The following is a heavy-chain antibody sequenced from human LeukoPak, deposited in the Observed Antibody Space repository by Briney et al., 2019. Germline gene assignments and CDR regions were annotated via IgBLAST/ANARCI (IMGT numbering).Heavy chain of an antibody. D-gene: IGHD4-23*01. CDR1: GFTFSSYN. J-gene: IGHJ6*03. CDR3: ASTSSKQTGVTWYYYYYMDV. CDR2: ISSSSTYI. V-gene: IGHV3-21*01. Sequence: PGGSLRLSCAASGFTFSSYNMNWVRQAPGKGLEWVSSISSSSTYIYYADSVEGRFTISRDNAKNSLYLQMNSLRAGDTAVYYCASTSSKQTGVTWYYYYYMDVWGKGTTVTVSS.